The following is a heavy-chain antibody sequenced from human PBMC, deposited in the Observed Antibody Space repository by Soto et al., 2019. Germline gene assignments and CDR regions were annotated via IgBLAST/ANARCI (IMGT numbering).Heavy chain of an antibody. D-gene: IGHD2-15*01. CDR3: ARGAGCSGGSCQGGLGY. CDR1: GYTFTSYD. V-gene: IGHV1-8*01. J-gene: IGHJ4*02. CDR2: MNPNSGNT. Sequence: QVQLVQSGAEVKKPGASVKVSCKASGYTFTSYDINWVRQATGQGLEWMGWMNPNSGNTGYAQKFQGRVTMARNTSISTAYMELSSLRSEDTAVYYCARGAGCSGGSCQGGLGYWGQGTLVTVSS.